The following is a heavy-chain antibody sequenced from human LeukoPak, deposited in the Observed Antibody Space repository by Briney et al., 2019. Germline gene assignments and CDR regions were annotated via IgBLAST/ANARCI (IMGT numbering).Heavy chain of an antibody. V-gene: IGHV4-59*08. Sequence: SETLSLTCSVSGGSISNYYWSWIQQPPGKGLEWIAYISDSGSTKYRPSLRGRLSISMDKSKNMFSLKLNSVTAADTAVYYCARPDSHLSAFDIWGQGTKVTVS. J-gene: IGHJ3*02. CDR2: ISDSGST. CDR1: GGSISNYY. D-gene: IGHD2-21*01. CDR3: ARPDSHLSAFDI.